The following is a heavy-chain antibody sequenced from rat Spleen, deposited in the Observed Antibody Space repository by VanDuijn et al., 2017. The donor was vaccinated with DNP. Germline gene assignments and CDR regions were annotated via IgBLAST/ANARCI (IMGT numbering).Heavy chain of an antibody. J-gene: IGHJ4*01. CDR3: TRDQDYYYDGGYYPTMDA. Sequence: QVQLKESGPGLVQSSQTLSLTCTVSGFSLTSFGVSWVRQPPGKGLEWISSISSGGGTFYNPSLYSRLTISRDTSKSQVFLQVNSLHTEDTAIYFCTRDQDYYYDGGYYPTMDAWGQGTSVTVSS. CDR2: ISSGGGT. V-gene: IGHV2S12*01. D-gene: IGHD1-12*02. CDR1: GFSLTSFG.